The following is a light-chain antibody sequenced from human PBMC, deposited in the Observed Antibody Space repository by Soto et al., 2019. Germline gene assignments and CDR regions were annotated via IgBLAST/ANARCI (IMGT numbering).Light chain of an antibody. Sequence: SYELTQPPSVSVAPGKTATITCGGNSIGSKSVHWYQQMPRQAPVLVISYDSDRPSGIPERFSGSNSGNTATLTISRVEPGDEADYYCQVWETSSGHQAIFGAGTKVTVL. CDR2: YDS. V-gene: IGLV3-21*01. CDR1: SIGSKS. J-gene: IGLJ2*01. CDR3: QVWETSSGHQAI.